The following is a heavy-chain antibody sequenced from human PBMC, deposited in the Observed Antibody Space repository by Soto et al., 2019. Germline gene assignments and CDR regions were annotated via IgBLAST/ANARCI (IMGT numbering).Heavy chain of an antibody. Sequence: PSETLSLTCTVSGGSISSSSYYWGWIRQPPGKGLEWIGSIYYSGSTYYNPSLKSRVTISVDTSKNQFSLKLSSVTAADTAVYYCARQVPFQDGLAAGNRNWFDPWGQGTLVTVSS. V-gene: IGHV4-39*01. CDR1: GGSISSSSYY. CDR2: IYYSGST. D-gene: IGHD6-13*01. CDR3: ARQVPFQDGLAAGNRNWFDP. J-gene: IGHJ5*02.